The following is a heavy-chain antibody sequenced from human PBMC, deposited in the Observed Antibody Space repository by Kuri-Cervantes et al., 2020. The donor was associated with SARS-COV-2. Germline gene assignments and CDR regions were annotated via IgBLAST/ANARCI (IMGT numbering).Heavy chain of an antibody. CDR3: ARDIVPVGATYDAFDI. CDR2: ISYDGSNK. CDR1: GFTVSSNY. V-gene: IGHV3-30-3*01. D-gene: IGHD1-26*01. Sequence: GESLKISCAASGFTVSSNYMSWVRQAPGKGLEWVAVISYDGSNKYYADSVKGRFTISRDNSKNTLYLQMNSLRAEDTAVYYCARDIVPVGATYDAFDIWGQGTMVTVSS. J-gene: IGHJ3*02.